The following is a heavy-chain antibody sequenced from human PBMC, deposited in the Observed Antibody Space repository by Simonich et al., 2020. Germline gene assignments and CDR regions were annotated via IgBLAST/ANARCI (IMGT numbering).Heavy chain of an antibody. J-gene: IGHJ4*02. CDR1: GFTFSSYW. V-gene: IGHV3-74*01. Sequence: EVQLVESGGGLVQPGGSLRLSCAASGFTFSSYWMHWVRQAPGKGVGWVSRSNSDGRSTHYADSVKCRFTISRDNAKNTLYLQRNSLRAEDTAVYYCARNRLDYWGQGTLVTVSS. CDR3: ARNRLDY. CDR2: SNSDGRST.